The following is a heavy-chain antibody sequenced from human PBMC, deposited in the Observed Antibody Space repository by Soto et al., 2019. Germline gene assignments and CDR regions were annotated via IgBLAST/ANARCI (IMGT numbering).Heavy chain of an antibody. Sequence: GASVKVSCKASGGTFSSYAISWVRQAPGQGLEWMGGIIPIFGTANYAQKFQGRVAITADESTSTAYMELSSLRSEDTAVYYCARDPRGGSNWNPHTYGMDVWGQGPTVTVSS. CDR2: IIPIFGTA. V-gene: IGHV1-69*13. D-gene: IGHD1-20*01. CDR1: GGTFSSYA. J-gene: IGHJ6*02. CDR3: ARDPRGGSNWNPHTYGMDV.